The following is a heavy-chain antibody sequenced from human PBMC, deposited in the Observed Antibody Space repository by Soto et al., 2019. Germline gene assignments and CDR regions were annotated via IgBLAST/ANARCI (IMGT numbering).Heavy chain of an antibody. CDR1: GYTFTSLA. V-gene: IGHV1-8*01. D-gene: IGHD6-13*01. CDR3: ARGIEAGFDY. CDR2: MSPNSGNT. Sequence: ASVKVSWKTSGYTFTSLAINWGRQATGQGLEWLGWMSPNSGNTAYAQKFQGRVTMTRDTSMSTVYMELSSLTSEDTAVYYCARGIEAGFDYWGQGTRVTVSS. J-gene: IGHJ4*02.